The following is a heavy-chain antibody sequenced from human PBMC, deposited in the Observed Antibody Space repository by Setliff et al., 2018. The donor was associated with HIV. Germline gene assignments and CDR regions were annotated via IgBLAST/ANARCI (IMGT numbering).Heavy chain of an antibody. V-gene: IGHV1-58*01. CDR2: IVVGSGNR. CDR1: GFTFSSSA. J-gene: IGHJ3*02. D-gene: IGHD1-26*01. CDR3: AAPTPIVGDAFDI. Sequence: SVKVSCKASGFTFSSSAVQWVRQARGQRLEWIGWIVVGSGNRNYAQKFQERVTITRDMSTGTAYMELSSLRSEDTAVFYCAAPTPIVGDAFDIWGQGTMVTVSS.